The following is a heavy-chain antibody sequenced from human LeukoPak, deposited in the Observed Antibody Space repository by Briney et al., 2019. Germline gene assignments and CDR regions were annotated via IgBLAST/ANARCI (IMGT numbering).Heavy chain of an antibody. J-gene: IGHJ4*02. Sequence: SETLSLTCAVSGYSISSGYYWGWIRQPPGKGLEWIGSIYHSGSTYYNPSLKSRVTISVDTSKNQFSLKLSSVTAADTAVYYCARDRIAARQGYFDYWGQGTPVTVSS. V-gene: IGHV4-38-2*02. CDR1: GYSISSGYY. CDR2: IYHSGST. CDR3: ARDRIAARQGYFDY. D-gene: IGHD6-6*01.